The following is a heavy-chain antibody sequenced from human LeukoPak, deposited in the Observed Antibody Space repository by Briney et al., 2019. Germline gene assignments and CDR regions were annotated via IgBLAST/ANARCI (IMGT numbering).Heavy chain of an antibody. CDR3: ARANRGYYYDSSGYYLGPFDF. CDR1: GGTFSSYA. Sequence: ASVNVSCKASGGTFSSYAISWVRQAPGQGLEWMGGIIPIFGTANYAQKFQGRVTITADESTSTAYMELSSLRSEDTAVYYCARANRGYYYDSSGYYLGPFDFWGQGTLVTVSS. D-gene: IGHD3-22*01. CDR2: IIPIFGTA. V-gene: IGHV1-69*13. J-gene: IGHJ4*02.